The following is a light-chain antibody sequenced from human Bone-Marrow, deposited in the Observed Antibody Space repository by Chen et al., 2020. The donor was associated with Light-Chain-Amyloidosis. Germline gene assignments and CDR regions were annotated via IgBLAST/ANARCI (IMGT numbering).Light chain of an antibody. V-gene: IGLV3-25*03. J-gene: IGLJ2*01. Sequence: SYELTQPPSVSVSPGQQARITCSGDDLPTKYAYWYQQKPGQAPVLVIHRDTERPSAISERFSGSSSGTTATLTLSGVQAEDEADYHCQSADSSGTYEVIFGGGTKLTVL. CDR2: RDT. CDR1: DLPTKY. CDR3: QSADSSGTYEVI.